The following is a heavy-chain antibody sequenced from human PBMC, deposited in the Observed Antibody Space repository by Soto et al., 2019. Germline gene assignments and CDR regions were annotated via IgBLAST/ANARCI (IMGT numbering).Heavy chain of an antibody. CDR3: ARQAVAGRDY. Sequence: QVQLQESGPGLVKPSETLSLTCTVSGGSISSYYWSWIRQPPGKGLEWIGYIYYSGSTNYNPSLKSRVTISVDTSKNQFSLKLSSVTAADTAMYYCARQAVAGRDYWGQGTLVTVSS. J-gene: IGHJ4*02. D-gene: IGHD6-19*01. CDR2: IYYSGST. V-gene: IGHV4-59*08. CDR1: GGSISSYY.